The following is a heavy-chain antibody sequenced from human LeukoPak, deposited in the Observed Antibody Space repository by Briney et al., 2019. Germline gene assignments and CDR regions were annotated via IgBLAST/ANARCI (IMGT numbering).Heavy chain of an antibody. Sequence: SVKVSCKASGGTFSSYAISWVRQAPGQGLEWMGGIIPIFGTANYAQKFQGRVKITADESTSTAYMELSCLRSEDTAVYYCARDTRSSGWYGLNWFDPWGQGTLVTVSS. D-gene: IGHD6-19*01. V-gene: IGHV1-69*13. J-gene: IGHJ5*02. CDR3: ARDTRSSGWYGLNWFDP. CDR2: IIPIFGTA. CDR1: GGTFSSYA.